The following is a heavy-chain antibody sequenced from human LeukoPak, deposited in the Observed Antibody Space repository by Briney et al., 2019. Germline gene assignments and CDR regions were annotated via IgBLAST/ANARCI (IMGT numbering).Heavy chain of an antibody. D-gene: IGHD2-15*01. Sequence: GGSLRLSCAASGFTFSSYAMSWVRQAPGKGLEWVSAISGSGGSTYYADSVKGRFTISRDNSKNTLYLQMNSLRAEDIAVYYCAKDPAVAGAFDIWGQGTMVTVSS. CDR3: AKDPAVAGAFDI. CDR1: GFTFSSYA. J-gene: IGHJ3*02. V-gene: IGHV3-23*01. CDR2: ISGSGGST.